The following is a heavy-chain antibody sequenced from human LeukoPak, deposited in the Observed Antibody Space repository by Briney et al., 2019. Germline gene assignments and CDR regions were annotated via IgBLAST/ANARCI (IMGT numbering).Heavy chain of an antibody. Sequence: SVKVSCKASGGTFSSYAISWVRQAPGQGHEWMGRIIPIFGTANYAQKFQDRVTITTAESTSTASMEVVSLRSEDTAAYYCARVIWDSGSYHDAFDIWGQGTMVTVSS. CDR2: IIPIFGTA. D-gene: IGHD1-26*01. V-gene: IGHV1-69*05. CDR1: GGTFSSYA. CDR3: ARVIWDSGSYHDAFDI. J-gene: IGHJ3*02.